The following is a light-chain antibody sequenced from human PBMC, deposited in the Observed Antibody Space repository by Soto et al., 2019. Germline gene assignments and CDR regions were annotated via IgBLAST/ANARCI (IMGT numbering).Light chain of an antibody. V-gene: IGKV3-20*01. CDR3: QQYGSSPLT. J-gene: IGKJ4*01. Sequence: EIVLTQSPGTLSLSPGERATLSCRASQSVISTYLAWYQQKPGQAPRLLIYGASNRATGITDRFTGSGSGTAFTLSISRVETEAFAVYYCQQYGSSPLTFGGGTKVEIK. CDR2: GAS. CDR1: QSVISTY.